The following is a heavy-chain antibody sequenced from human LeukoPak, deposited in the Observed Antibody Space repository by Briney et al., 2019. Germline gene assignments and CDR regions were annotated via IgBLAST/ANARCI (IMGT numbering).Heavy chain of an antibody. D-gene: IGHD3-3*01. CDR1: GGSISRYY. V-gene: IGHV4-4*07. J-gene: IGHJ6*02. Sequence: SETLSLTCTVSGGSISRYYWSWIRQPAGKGLEWIGRIYTSGSTNYNPSLKSRVTMSVDTSKNQFSLKLSSVTAADTAVYYCARDSTYDFWTANGMDVWGQGTTVTVSS. CDR2: IYTSGST. CDR3: ARDSTYDFWTANGMDV.